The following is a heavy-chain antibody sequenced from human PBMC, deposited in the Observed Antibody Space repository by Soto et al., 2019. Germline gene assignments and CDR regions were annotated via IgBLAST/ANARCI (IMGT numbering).Heavy chain of an antibody. J-gene: IGHJ4*02. CDR1: GGTFSSYA. Sequence: QVQLVQSGAAVKKPGSSVKVSCKASGGTFSSYAISWVRQAPVQGLEWLGGIIPSFGTANYAQKFQGRVTITADESTSTAYMELSSLISEDTAVYDCARGARNYYDSSGYYYWGQGTMVTVS. CDR3: ARGARNYYDSSGYYY. CDR2: IIPSFGTA. D-gene: IGHD3-22*01. V-gene: IGHV1-69*01.